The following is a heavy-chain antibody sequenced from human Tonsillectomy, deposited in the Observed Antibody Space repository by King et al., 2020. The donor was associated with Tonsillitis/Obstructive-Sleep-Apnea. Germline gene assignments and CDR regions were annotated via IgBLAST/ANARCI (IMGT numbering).Heavy chain of an antibody. CDR3: STVLATRCSGGSCYAYGGDY. D-gene: IGHD2-15*01. V-gene: IGHV3-15*01. Sequence: DVQLVESGGGLVKPGGSLRLSCAASGFTFSNAWMNWVRQAPGKGLDWVGRIKSKTDGGTTDYAAPVKGRFTISRDDSKNTLYLQMNSLKTEDTAVYFCSTVLATRCSGGSCYAYGGDYWGQGTLVTVSS. CDR1: GFTFSNAW. J-gene: IGHJ4*02. CDR2: IKSKTDGGTT.